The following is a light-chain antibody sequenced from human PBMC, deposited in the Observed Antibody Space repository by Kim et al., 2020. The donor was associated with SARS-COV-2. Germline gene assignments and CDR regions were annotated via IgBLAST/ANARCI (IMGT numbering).Light chain of an antibody. CDR3: QQYGNSPST. CDR2: GAS. CDR1: QSVSTS. J-gene: IGKJ5*01. V-gene: IGKV3-20*01. Sequence: SPRGRARPACRASQSVSTSLAWYQQKPGQAPRLLIHGASSRTTGIPDRFSGSGSGTDFTLTISRLEPEDFAVYYCQQYGNSPSTFGQGTRLEIK.